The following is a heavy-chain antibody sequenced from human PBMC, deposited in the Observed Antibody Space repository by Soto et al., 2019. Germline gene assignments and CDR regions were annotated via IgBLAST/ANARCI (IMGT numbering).Heavy chain of an antibody. CDR3: AKDKYCSGGSCYFDY. D-gene: IGHD2-15*01. CDR2: ISWNSGSI. Sequence: EVQLVESGGGLVQPGRSLRLSCAAYGFTFDDYAMHWVRQAPGKGLEWVSGISWNSGSIGYADSVKGRFTISRDNAKNSLYLQMNSLRAEDTALYYCAKDKYCSGGSCYFDYWGQGTVVTVSS. CDR1: GFTFDDYA. J-gene: IGHJ4*02. V-gene: IGHV3-9*01.